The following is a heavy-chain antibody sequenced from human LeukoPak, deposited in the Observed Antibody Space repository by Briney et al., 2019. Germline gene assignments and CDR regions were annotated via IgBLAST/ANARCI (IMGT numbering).Heavy chain of an antibody. CDR3: ATSRADYYDSSNDY. V-gene: IGHV3-21*01. Sequence: GGSLRLSCAASGFTFSSYSMNWVRQAPGKGLEWVSSISSSSSYIYYADSVKGRLTISRDNSKNTLYLQMNSLRAEDTAVYYCATSRADYYDSSNDYWGQGTLVTVSS. CDR2: ISSSSSYI. J-gene: IGHJ4*02. D-gene: IGHD3-22*01. CDR1: GFTFSSYS.